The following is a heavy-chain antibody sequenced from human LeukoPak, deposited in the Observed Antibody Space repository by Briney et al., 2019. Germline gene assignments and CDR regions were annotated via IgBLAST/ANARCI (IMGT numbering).Heavy chain of an antibody. CDR2: IYSGGST. CDR3: ASRTTVTDADGFDI. D-gene: IGHD4-17*01. Sequence: GGSLRLSCAASGLTFSSYWMHWVRQAPGKGLEWVSLIYSGGSTYNADSVKDRFTISRDNSKNTVYLQMNSLRAEDTAVYYCASRTTVTDADGFDIWGQGTMVTVSS. V-gene: IGHV3-66*01. J-gene: IGHJ3*02. CDR1: GLTFSSYW.